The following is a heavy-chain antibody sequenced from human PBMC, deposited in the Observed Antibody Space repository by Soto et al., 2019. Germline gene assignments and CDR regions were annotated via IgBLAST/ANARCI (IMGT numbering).Heavy chain of an antibody. CDR3: ARDVGV. V-gene: IGHV3-66*01. CDR2: IYSGGST. Sequence: EVQLVESGGGLVQRGGSLRLSCAASGITVYNNYMSWVRQAPGKGLEWVSVIYSGGSTSYADSVKGRFTISRDGSKNTVSLQMNSLRAEDTAVYYCARDVGVCGRGTTVTVSS. J-gene: IGHJ6*04. CDR1: GITVYNNY.